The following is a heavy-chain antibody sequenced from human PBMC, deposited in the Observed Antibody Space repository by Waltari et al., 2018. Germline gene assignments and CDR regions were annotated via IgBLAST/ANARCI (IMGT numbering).Heavy chain of an antibody. J-gene: IGHJ4*02. CDR3: IRENIAAAGLES. Sequence: EVQLVESGGGLVQPGGSLSLSCVASGFIFSSSWMDWVRQAPGKGLVWFSRINYDGSSTTYADSVKGRFTISRDNAKNTLYLHMSSLRAEDTAVYYCIRENIAAAGLESWGQGTLVTVSS. CDR2: INYDGSST. CDR1: GFIFSSSW. V-gene: IGHV3-74*01. D-gene: IGHD6-13*01.